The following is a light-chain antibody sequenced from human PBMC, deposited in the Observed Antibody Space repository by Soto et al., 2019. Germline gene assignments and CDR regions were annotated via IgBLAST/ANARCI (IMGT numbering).Light chain of an antibody. Sequence: SVLTQPASVSGSPGQSITISCTGTSSDVGGYNAVSWYQQHPGRAPKLMIYDVSNRPSGISNRFSGSKSGSTASLTISGLQAEDDADYYCSSYTRSGVYVFGAGTKVTVL. CDR1: SSDVGGYNA. J-gene: IGLJ1*01. CDR3: SSYTRSGVYV. CDR2: DVS. V-gene: IGLV2-14*01.